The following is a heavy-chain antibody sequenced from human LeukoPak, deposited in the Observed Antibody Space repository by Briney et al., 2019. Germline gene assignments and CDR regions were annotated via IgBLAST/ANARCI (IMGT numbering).Heavy chain of an antibody. CDR2: ISGNGAST. V-gene: IGHV3-23*01. J-gene: IGHJ4*02. CDR1: GLSFSSYG. D-gene: IGHD3-22*01. CDR3: AKGSYYYDSSGYSPAPGD. Sequence: PGRSLRLSCAASGLSFSSYGMSWVRQAPGQGLEWVSTISGNGASTYYADSVKGRFTISRDNSKNTLHLQMNSLRAEDTAVYYCAKGSYYYDSSGYSPAPGDWGQGTLVTVSS.